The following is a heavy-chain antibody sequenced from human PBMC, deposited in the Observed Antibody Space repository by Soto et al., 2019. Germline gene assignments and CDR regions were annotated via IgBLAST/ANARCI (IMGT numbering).Heavy chain of an antibody. D-gene: IGHD6-13*01. Sequence: PSQTLSLTCAISGDSVSSNSAAWNWIRQSPSRGLEWLGRTYYRSKWYNDYAVSVKSRITINPDTSKNQFSLQLNSVTPEDTAVYYCARGGIAAAGTHRWVFDYWGQGTLVTVSS. CDR2: TYYRSKWYN. CDR1: GDSVSSNSAA. CDR3: ARGGIAAAGTHRWVFDY. J-gene: IGHJ4*02. V-gene: IGHV6-1*01.